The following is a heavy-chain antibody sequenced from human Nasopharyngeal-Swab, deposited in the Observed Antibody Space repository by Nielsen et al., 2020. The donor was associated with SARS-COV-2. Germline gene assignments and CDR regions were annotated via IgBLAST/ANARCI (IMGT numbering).Heavy chain of an antibody. CDR2: SATPTGHP. J-gene: IGHJ5*02. CDR3: VRVQAMARLNWFDP. CDR1: GYTFTRYA. Sequence: ASVKVSCKASGYTFTRYAINWLRQAPGKGPEWMGWSATPTGHPTYAQGFTGRFVFALETAVATAYLHINSLKTEDTAIYYCVRVQAMARLNWFDPWGQGTLVTVSS. D-gene: IGHD5-18*01. V-gene: IGHV7-4-1*02.